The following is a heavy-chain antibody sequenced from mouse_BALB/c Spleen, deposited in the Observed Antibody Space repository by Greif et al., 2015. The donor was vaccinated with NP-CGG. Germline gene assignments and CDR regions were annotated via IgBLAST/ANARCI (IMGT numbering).Heavy chain of an antibody. D-gene: IGHD5-1*01. CDR2: INPSNGRT. CDR1: GYTFTSYW. CDR3: ARGVPFAY. Sequence: VQLQESGAELVKPGASVKLSCKASGYTFTSYWMHWVKQRPGQGLEWIGEINPSNGRTNYNEKFKSKATLTVDKSSSTAYMQLSSLTSEDSAVYYCARGVPFAYWGQGTLVTVSA. V-gene: IGHV1S81*02. J-gene: IGHJ3*01.